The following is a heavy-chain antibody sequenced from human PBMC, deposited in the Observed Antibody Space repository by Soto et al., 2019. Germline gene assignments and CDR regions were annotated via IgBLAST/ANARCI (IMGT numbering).Heavy chain of an antibody. CDR2: IYHTGDT. V-gene: IGHV4-38-2*02. CDR1: NYAISSGFF. D-gene: IGHD2-8*01. Sequence: SETLSLTCAVSNYAISSGFFWAWLRQPPGRGLEWIGSIYHTGDTHYNPSLRSQFTMSVDTSKNQFSLKLTSLTAAATAIYFCARDTNSVDSWGQGILVTVS. J-gene: IGHJ4*02. CDR3: ARDTNSVDS.